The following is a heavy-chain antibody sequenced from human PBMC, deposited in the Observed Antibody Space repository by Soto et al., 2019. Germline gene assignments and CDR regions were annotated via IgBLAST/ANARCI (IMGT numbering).Heavy chain of an antibody. CDR3: ARGIAVASEIDY. Sequence: SETLSLTCTVSGGSISSGDYYWSWIRQPPGKGLEWIGYIYYSGSTYYNPSLKSRVTISVDTSKNQFSLKLSSVTAADTAVYYCARGIAVASEIDYWGQGTLVTVS. V-gene: IGHV4-30-4*01. CDR2: IYYSGST. D-gene: IGHD6-19*01. J-gene: IGHJ4*02. CDR1: GGSISSGDYY.